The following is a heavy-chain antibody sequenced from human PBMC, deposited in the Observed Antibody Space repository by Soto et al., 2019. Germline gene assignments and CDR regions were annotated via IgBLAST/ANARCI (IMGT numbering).Heavy chain of an antibody. Sequence: SVKVSCKASGGTFSSYAISWVRQAPGQGLEWMGGIIPIFGTANYAQKFQGRVTITADESTSTAYMELSSLRSEDTAVYYCARSMPPNIVVVPAAPWVYYYGMDVWGQGTSVTVSS. CDR1: GGTFSSYA. V-gene: IGHV1-69*13. D-gene: IGHD2-2*01. J-gene: IGHJ6*02. CDR3: ARSMPPNIVVVPAAPWVYYYGMDV. CDR2: IIPIFGTA.